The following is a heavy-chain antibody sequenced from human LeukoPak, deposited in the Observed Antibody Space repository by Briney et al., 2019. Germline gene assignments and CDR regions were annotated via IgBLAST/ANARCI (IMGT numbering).Heavy chain of an antibody. Sequence: PSETLSLTCTVSGGSISSSSYYWGWIRQPPGKGLEWIGSIYYSGSTYYNPSLKSRVTISVDTSKNQFSLKLSSVTAADTAVYYCARDRSIAARLPLFSPGFVGWFDPWGQGTLVTVSS. CDR2: IYYSGST. D-gene: IGHD6-6*01. CDR3: ARDRSIAARLPLFSPGFVGWFDP. J-gene: IGHJ5*02. V-gene: IGHV4-39*07. CDR1: GGSISSSSYY.